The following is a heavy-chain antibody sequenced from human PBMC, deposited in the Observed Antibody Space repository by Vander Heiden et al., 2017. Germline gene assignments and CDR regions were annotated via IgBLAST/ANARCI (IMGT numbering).Heavy chain of an antibody. J-gene: IGHJ4*02. CDR1: GFTFNNAW. CDR2: IRTTDEGGAT. V-gene: IGHV3-15*01. Sequence: EVNLVESGGGLVEPGGSLRLSCAASGFTFNNAWMAWVGQAPGKGLEWVGRIRTTDEGGATDYAAPVKGRFTISRDDSKNTVFLQMNCLKSEDTAVYYCTTDRMVSHPPDYWGQGTLVTVSS. D-gene: IGHD2-8*01. CDR3: TTDRMVSHPPDY.